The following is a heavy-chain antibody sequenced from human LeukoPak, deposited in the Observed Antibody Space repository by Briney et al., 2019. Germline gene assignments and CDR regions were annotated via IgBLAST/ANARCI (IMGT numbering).Heavy chain of an antibody. Sequence: SVKVSCKASGGTFSSYTISWVRQAPGQGVEWMGRIIPILGIANYAQKFQGRVTITADKSTSTAYMELSSLRSEDTAVYYCARDRYYYDSSGLFDYWGQGTLVTVSS. D-gene: IGHD3-22*01. J-gene: IGHJ4*02. CDR3: ARDRYYYDSSGLFDY. CDR1: GGTFSSYT. CDR2: IIPILGIA. V-gene: IGHV1-69*04.